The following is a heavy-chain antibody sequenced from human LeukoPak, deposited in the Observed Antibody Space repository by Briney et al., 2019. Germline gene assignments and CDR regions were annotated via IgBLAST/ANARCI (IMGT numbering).Heavy chain of an antibody. V-gene: IGHV3-64*01. J-gene: IGHJ4*02. CDR3: ARSTPRLNYYDSSGPVDY. CDR1: GFTFSSYA. D-gene: IGHD3-22*01. Sequence: GGSPRLSCAASGFTFSSYAMHWVRQAPGKGLEYVSAISSNGGSTYYANSVKGRFTISRDNSKNTLYLQMGSLRAEDMAVYYCARSTPRLNYYDSSGPVDYWGQGTLVTVSS. CDR2: ISSNGGST.